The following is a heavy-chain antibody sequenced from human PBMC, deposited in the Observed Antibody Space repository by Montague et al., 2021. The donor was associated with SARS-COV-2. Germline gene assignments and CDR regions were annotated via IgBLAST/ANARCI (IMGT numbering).Heavy chain of an antibody. CDR2: IYSSGST. CDR1: GGSIRSGSYY. CDR3: ARDYGDYSYYYGLDV. J-gene: IGHJ6*02. Sequence: TLSLTCTVSGGSIRSGSYYWSWIRQPAGKGLEWIGRIYSSGSTNYNPSLKGRATMSVDTSKNQFSLKVSSVTAADTAVYYCARDYGDYSYYYGLDVWGQGTTVTVSS. D-gene: IGHD4-17*01. V-gene: IGHV4-61*02.